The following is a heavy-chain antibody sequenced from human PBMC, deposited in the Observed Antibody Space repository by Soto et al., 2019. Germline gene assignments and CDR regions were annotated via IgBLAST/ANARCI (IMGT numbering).Heavy chain of an antibody. V-gene: IGHV3-30*18. CDR2: ISYDGSNK. CDR3: AKDWSWYETNSFDY. CDR1: GFTFSSYG. J-gene: IGHJ4*02. Sequence: GGSLRLSCAASGFTFSSYGMHWVRQAPGKGLEWVAVISYDGSNKYYADSVKGRFTISRDNSKNTLYLQMNSLRAEDTAVYYCAKDWSWYETNSFDYWGQGTLVTVSS. D-gene: IGHD6-13*01.